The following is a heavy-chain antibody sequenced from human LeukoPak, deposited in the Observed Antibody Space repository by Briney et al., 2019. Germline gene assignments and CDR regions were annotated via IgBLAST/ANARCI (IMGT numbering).Heavy chain of an antibody. J-gene: IGHJ4*02. Sequence: ASVNLSCKSSGYTFTCYYIHLVREPPGQGLEWVGWINPNSGGTDYAQKFQGRLSMTRDTSISTDYMERSRVRCDGKAVDECARVSDNGSENFDQWGQGTRVTPSS. CDR1: GYTFTCYY. V-gene: IGHV1-2*02. D-gene: IGHD3-10*01. CDR3: ARVSDNGSENFDQ. CDR2: INPNSGGT.